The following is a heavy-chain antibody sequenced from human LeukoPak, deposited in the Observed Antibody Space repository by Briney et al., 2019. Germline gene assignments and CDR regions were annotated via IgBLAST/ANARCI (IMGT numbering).Heavy chain of an antibody. CDR2: IYYSGST. CDR3: ARRLESGSFEAFDI. V-gene: IGHV4-39*01. CDR1: GGSISSSSYY. Sequence: SETLSLTCTVSGGSISSSSYYWGWIRQPPGKGLEWIGSIYYSGSTYYNPSLKSRVTISVDTSKNQFSLKLSSVTAADTAVYYCARRLESGSFEAFDIWGQGTMVTVSS. D-gene: IGHD1-26*01. J-gene: IGHJ3*02.